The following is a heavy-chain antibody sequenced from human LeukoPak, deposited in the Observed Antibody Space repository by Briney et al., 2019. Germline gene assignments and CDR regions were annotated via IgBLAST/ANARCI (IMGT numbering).Heavy chain of an antibody. D-gene: IGHD1-26*01. Sequence: GGSLRLSCAASGFTFSSYAMRWVRQAPRKGLEWVSGFSASGGSTYYADSVKGRFTISRDNSKNTLYLQMNSLRAEDTAVYYCAKGNSGSYLMHFDYWGQGTLVTVSS. V-gene: IGHV3-23*01. CDR2: FSASGGST. CDR3: AKGNSGSYLMHFDY. J-gene: IGHJ4*02. CDR1: GFTFSSYA.